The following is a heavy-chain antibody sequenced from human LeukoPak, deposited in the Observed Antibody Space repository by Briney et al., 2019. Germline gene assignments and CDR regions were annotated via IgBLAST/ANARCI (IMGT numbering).Heavy chain of an antibody. D-gene: IGHD1-26*01. Sequence: ASVTVSCKASGYTFTSYGISWVRQAPGQGLEGMGWISAYNGNTNYAQKLQGRVTMTTDTSTSTAYMELRSLRSDDTAVYYCARVMWELTGYYYYMDVWGKGTTVTVSS. V-gene: IGHV1-18*01. CDR1: GYTFTSYG. J-gene: IGHJ6*03. CDR2: ISAYNGNT. CDR3: ARVMWELTGYYYYMDV.